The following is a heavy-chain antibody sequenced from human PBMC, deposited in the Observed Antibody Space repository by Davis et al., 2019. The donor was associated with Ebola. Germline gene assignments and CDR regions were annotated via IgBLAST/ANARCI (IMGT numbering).Heavy chain of an antibody. V-gene: IGHV5-51*01. J-gene: IGHJ4*02. D-gene: IGHD3-22*01. Sequence: GESLNISCQGSGYSFTSYWVAWVRQMPGKGLEWMGIIYAGDSDTRYSPSFEGQVTISADKSTNTAYLQWSSLQAADTAMYYCARHRDYDDADRHFQYYFDYWGQGTLVTVSS. CDR3: ARHRDYDDADRHFQYYFDY. CDR1: GYSFTSYW. CDR2: IYAGDSDT.